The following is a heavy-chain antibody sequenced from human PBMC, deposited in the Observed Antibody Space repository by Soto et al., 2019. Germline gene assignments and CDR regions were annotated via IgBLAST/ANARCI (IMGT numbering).Heavy chain of an antibody. Sequence: PGGSLRLSCAASGFTFSSYGMHWVRQAPGKGLEWVAVISYDGSNKYYADSVKGRFTISRDNSKNTLYLQMNSMRAEDTALYSCAKQRRLVATILWFDPWGQGTLVTVSS. D-gene: IGHD5-12*01. CDR2: ISYDGSNK. J-gene: IGHJ5*02. CDR3: AKQRRLVATILWFDP. CDR1: GFTFSSYG. V-gene: IGHV3-30*18.